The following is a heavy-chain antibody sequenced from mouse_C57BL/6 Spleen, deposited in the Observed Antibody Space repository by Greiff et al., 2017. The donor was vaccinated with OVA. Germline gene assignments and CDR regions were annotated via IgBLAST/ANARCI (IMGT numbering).Heavy chain of an antibody. CDR1: GYTFTDYY. CDR3: ASGFSYWYFDV. CDR2: IYPGSGNT. V-gene: IGHV1-76*01. Sequence: QVQLQQSGAELVRPGASVKLSCKASGYTFTDYYINWVKQRPGQGLEWIARIYPGSGNTYYNEKFKGKATLTAEKSSSTAYMQLSSLTSEDSAVYFCASGFSYWYFDVWGTGTTVTVSS. J-gene: IGHJ1*03.